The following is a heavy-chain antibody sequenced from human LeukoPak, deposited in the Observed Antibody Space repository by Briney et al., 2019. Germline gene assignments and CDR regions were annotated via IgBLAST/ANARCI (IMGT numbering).Heavy chain of an antibody. V-gene: IGHV3-7*03. CDR1: GFTFTSYW. CDR2: INEDGSVK. J-gene: IGHJ4*02. CDR3: ARDDRWLQFAFSDY. Sequence: GGSLRLSCAASGFTFTSYWMTWVRQAPGKGLEWLTNINEDGSVKHYVDSVRGRFTISRDNAKNSLYLQMNSLRAEDTAVYYCARDDRWLQFAFSDYWGQGTLVTVS. D-gene: IGHD5-24*01.